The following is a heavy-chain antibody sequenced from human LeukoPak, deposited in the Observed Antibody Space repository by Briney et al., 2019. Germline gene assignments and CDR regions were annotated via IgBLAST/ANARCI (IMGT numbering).Heavy chain of an antibody. CDR1: GRSFSGYY. CDR3: ARGRSGSPWY. D-gene: IGHD3-10*01. J-gene: IGHJ4*02. Sequence: SETLSLTCAVYGRSFSGYYWSWIRQPPGKGLEWIGEINHSGSTNYNPSLKSRVTISVDASKNQFSLKLSSVTAADTAVYYCARGRSGSPWYWGQGTLVTVSS. CDR2: INHSGST. V-gene: IGHV4-34*01.